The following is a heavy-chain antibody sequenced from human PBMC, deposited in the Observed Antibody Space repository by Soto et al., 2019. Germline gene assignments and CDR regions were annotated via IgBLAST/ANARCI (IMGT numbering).Heavy chain of an antibody. CDR2: IIPIFGTA. J-gene: IGHJ5*02. Sequence: ASVKVSCKASGGTFSSYAISWVRQAPGQGLEWMGGIIPIFGTANYAQKFQGRVTITADESTSTAYMELSSLRSEDTAVYYCARDSRYYYDSSGYYEGVYWFDPWGQGTLVTVSS. D-gene: IGHD3-22*01. V-gene: IGHV1-69*13. CDR3: ARDSRYYYDSSGYYEGVYWFDP. CDR1: GGTFSSYA.